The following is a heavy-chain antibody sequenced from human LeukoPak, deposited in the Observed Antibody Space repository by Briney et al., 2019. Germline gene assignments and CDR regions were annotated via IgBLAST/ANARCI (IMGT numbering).Heavy chain of an antibody. V-gene: IGHV4-30-4*08. CDR3: ARAVFDFWSALLYYFDY. CDR1: GGSISSGDYY. J-gene: IGHJ4*02. D-gene: IGHD3-3*01. Sequence: SQTLSLTCTVSGGSISSGDYYWSWIRQPPGKGLEWIGYIYYSGSTYYNPSLKSRVTISVDTSKNQFSLKLSSVTAADTAVYYCARAVFDFWSALLYYFDYWGQGTLVTVSS. CDR2: IYYSGST.